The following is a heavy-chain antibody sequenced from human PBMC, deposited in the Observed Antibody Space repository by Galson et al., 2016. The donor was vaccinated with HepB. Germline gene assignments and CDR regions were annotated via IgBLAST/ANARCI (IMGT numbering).Heavy chain of an antibody. V-gene: IGHV5-51*01. CDR3: ARRMYSSAGNYFDY. CDR2: IYPADSDT. J-gene: IGHJ4*02. Sequence: WIRQHPGKGLEWMGIIYPADSDTRYSPSFEGQVTFSADKSISTAYVQWTSLKASDTAMYYCARRMYSSAGNYFDYWGQGTLVTVSS. D-gene: IGHD3-22*01.